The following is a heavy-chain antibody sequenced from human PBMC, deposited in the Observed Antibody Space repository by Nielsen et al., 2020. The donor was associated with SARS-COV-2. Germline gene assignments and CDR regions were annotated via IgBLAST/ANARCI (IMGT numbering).Heavy chain of an antibody. CDR2: ISYEGSKQ. V-gene: IGHV3-30*18. D-gene: IGHD6-13*01. CDR1: GFSFNNYG. Sequence: GESLKISCEASGFSFNNYGMHWVRQAPGKGLEWVAYISYEGSKQYYADFVKGRFTISTDLSNNTLYLQMNSLRVEDTAIYYCTKGAQLGDYWGQGTLVTVSS. CDR3: TKGAQLGDY. J-gene: IGHJ4*02.